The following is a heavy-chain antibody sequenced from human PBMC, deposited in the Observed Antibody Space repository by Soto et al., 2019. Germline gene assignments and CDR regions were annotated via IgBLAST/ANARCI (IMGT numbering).Heavy chain of an antibody. Sequence: QVQLQQWGAGLLKPSETLSLTCTVNGGSLTGYYWSWIRQPPGKGLEWIGEVKDGGSTNYSPSLRGRLSISADTSKNHFSLRLNSATAADTAVYFCARGQEGIVATHWDQGALVTVSS. J-gene: IGHJ4*02. CDR1: GGSLTGYY. V-gene: IGHV4-34*01. CDR3: ARGQEGIVATH. D-gene: IGHD5-12*01. CDR2: VKDGGST.